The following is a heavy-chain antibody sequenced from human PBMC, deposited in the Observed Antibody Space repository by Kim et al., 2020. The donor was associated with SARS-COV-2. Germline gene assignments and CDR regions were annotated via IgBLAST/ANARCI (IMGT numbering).Heavy chain of an antibody. J-gene: IGHJ5*02. Sequence: SETLSLTCTVSGGSISSGGYYWSWIRQHPGKGLEWIGYIYYSGSTYYNPSLKSRVTISVDTSKNQFSLKLSSVTAADTAVYYCARDQSSYDYSKVGDSWFDPWGQGTLVTVSS. CDR3: ARDQSSYDYSKVGDSWFDP. D-gene: IGHD4-4*01. V-gene: IGHV4-31*03. CDR1: GGSISSGGYY. CDR2: IYYSGST.